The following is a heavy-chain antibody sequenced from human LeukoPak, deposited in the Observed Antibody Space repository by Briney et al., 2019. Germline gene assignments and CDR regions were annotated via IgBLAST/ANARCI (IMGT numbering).Heavy chain of an antibody. CDR3: ATDWSAAGTRDFDY. Sequence: ASVKVSCKASGYTFTSYGISWVRQAPGQGLEWMGWISAYNGNTNYAQKLQGRVTMTTDTSTSTAYMELRSLRSDDTAVYYCATDWSAAGTRDFDYWGQGTLVTVSS. CDR2: ISAYNGNT. J-gene: IGHJ4*02. D-gene: IGHD6-13*01. V-gene: IGHV1-18*01. CDR1: GYTFTSYG.